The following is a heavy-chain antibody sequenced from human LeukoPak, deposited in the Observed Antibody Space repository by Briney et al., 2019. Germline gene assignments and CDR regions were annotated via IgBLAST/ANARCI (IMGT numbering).Heavy chain of an antibody. D-gene: IGHD3/OR15-3a*01. CDR3: ARDFSWTGDYYYYGMDV. J-gene: IGHJ6*02. V-gene: IGHV1-69*04. Sequence: SVKVSCKASGGTFSSYAISWVRQAPGQGLEWMGRIIPILGIANYAQKFQGRVTITADKSTSTAYMELSSLRSEDTAVYYCARDFSWTGDYYYYGMDVWGQGTTVTVSS. CDR2: IIPILGIA. CDR1: GGTFSSYA.